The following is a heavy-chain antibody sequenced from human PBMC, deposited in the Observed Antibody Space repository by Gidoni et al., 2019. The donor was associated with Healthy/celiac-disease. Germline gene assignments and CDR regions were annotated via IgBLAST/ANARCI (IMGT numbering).Heavy chain of an antibody. CDR3: ARDNTMVRGVIMYNWFDP. D-gene: IGHD3-10*01. J-gene: IGHJ5*02. CDR2: IWYDGSNK. CDR1: GFPFSSYG. V-gene: IGHV3-33*01. Sequence: QVQLVVSGGGVVQPGRSLRLSCAASGFPFSSYGRHWVRQAPGKGLAWGAVIWYDGSNKYYADSVKGRFTISRDNSKNTLYLQMNSLRAEDTAVYYCARDNTMVRGVIMYNWFDPWGQGTLVTVSS.